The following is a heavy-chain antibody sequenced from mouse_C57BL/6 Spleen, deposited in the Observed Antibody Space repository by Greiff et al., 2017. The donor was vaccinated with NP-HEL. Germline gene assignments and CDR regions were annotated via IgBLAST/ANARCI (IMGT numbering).Heavy chain of an antibody. J-gene: IGHJ2*01. V-gene: IGHV1-81*01. CDR2: IYPRSGNT. D-gene: IGHD1-1*01. CDR3: ARSTTVVATDY. CDR1: GYTFTSYG. Sequence: QVQLKESGAELARPGASVKLSCKASGYTFTSYGISWVKQRTGQGLEWIGEIYPRSGNTYYNEKFKGKATLTADKSSSTAYMELRSLTSEDSAVYFCARSTTVVATDYWGQGTTLTVSS.